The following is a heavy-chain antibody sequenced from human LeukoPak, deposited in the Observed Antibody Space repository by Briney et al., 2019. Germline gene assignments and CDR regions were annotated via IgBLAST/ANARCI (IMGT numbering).Heavy chain of an antibody. CDR1: GCSFTSYW. D-gene: IGHD2-21*01. CDR3: ARPPDAYSXXGDX. V-gene: IGHV5-51*01. CDR2: IYPGDSDT. J-gene: IGHJ4*02. Sequence: GESLQISCKGSGCSFTSYWIGWVRQLPGKGLEWMGIIYPGDSDTRYSPSFQGQVTISADKSSSTAYLQWSSLKASDTAMYYCARPPDAYSXXGDXWGQGTLVTVSS.